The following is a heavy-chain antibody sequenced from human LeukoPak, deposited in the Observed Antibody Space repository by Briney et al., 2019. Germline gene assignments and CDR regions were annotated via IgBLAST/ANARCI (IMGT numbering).Heavy chain of an antibody. V-gene: IGHV3-64*01. D-gene: IGHD5-24*01. CDR1: GFTFSSYA. CDR2: ISSNGGST. J-gene: IGHJ4*02. CDR3: ARSDSSVEMATIN. Sequence: PGGSPRLSCAASGFTFSSYAMHWVRQAPGKGLEYVSAISSNGGSTYYANSVKGRFTISRDNSKNTLYLQMGSLRAEDMAVYYCARSDSSVEMATINWGQGTLVTVSS.